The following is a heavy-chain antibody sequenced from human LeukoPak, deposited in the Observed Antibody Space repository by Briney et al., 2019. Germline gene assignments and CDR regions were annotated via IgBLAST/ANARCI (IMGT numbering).Heavy chain of an antibody. V-gene: IGHV4-4*02. CDR3: ARGRWDSGSYYYYYYGMDV. Sequence: SETLSLTCGVSGGFITQTNYWTWVRQPPGKGLEWIGEVNLQGSTNYNPSLMGRVAISVDKSGNHVSLHLTSVTAADTAVYYCARGRWDSGSYYYYYYGMDVWGQGTTVTVSS. CDR2: VNLQGST. D-gene: IGHD1-26*01. CDR1: GGFITQTNY. J-gene: IGHJ6*02.